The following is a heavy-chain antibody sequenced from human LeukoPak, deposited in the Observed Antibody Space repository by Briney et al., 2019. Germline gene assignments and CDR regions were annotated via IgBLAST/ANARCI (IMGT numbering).Heavy chain of an antibody. D-gene: IGHD3-3*01. CDR1: GFTFSFYW. Sequence: HPGGSLRLSCAASGFTFSFYWMTWVRQAPGKGLKWVANLNPDGSRKFYVDSVKGRFTISRDNAKNSLYLQMHSLRAEDTALYYCARDAYDDSSESWGQGTLVTVSS. V-gene: IGHV3-7*01. CDR2: LNPDGSRK. CDR3: ARDAYDDSSES. J-gene: IGHJ5*02.